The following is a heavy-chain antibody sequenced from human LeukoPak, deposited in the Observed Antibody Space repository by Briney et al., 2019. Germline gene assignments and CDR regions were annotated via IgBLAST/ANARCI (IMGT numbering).Heavy chain of an antibody. V-gene: IGHV3-23*01. D-gene: IGHD2-15*01. CDR3: ASQIVVVAATRGHNFDY. CDR1: GFIFSSYA. CDR2: ISGSGGST. J-gene: IGHJ4*02. Sequence: GGSLRLSCAASGFIFSSYAMSWVRQAPGKGLEWVSAISGSGGSTYYADSVKGRFTISRDNSKNTLYLQMNSLRAEDTAVYYCASQIVVVAATRGHNFDYWGQGTLVTVSS.